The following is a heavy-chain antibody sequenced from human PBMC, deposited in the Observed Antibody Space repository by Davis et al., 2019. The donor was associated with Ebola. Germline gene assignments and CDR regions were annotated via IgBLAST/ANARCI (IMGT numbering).Heavy chain of an antibody. Sequence: PGGSLRLSCATSGFNFGIYEMNWVRQAPGKGLEWIAYISRSGGPTYYANSVKGRFTISRDNFKNTLYVQMNSLTAEDTAVYYCAKDRGGVGGVGYVLDVWGQGTTVTVSS. D-gene: IGHD2-8*02. CDR1: GFNFGIYE. V-gene: IGHV3-48*03. CDR2: ISRSGGPT. CDR3: AKDRGGVGGVGYVLDV. J-gene: IGHJ6*02.